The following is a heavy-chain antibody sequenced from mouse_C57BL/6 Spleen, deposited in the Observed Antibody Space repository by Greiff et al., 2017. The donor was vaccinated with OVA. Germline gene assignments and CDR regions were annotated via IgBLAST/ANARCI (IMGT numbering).Heavy chain of an antibody. CDR3: ARDSSGFAWFAY. J-gene: IGHJ3*01. CDR1: GFTFSSYG. Sequence: EVQVVESGGDLVKPGGSLKLSCAASGFTFSSYGMSWVRQTPDKRLEWVATISSGGSYTYYPDSVKGRFTISRDNAKNTLYLQMSSLKSEDTAMYYCARDSSGFAWFAYWGQGTLVTVSA. D-gene: IGHD3-2*02. CDR2: ISSGGSYT. V-gene: IGHV5-6*01.